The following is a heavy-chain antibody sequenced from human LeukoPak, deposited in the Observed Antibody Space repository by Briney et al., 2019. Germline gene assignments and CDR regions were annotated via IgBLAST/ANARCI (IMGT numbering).Heavy chain of an antibody. CDR2: IYHSGST. CDR3: AREGGYSYGYAFDI. V-gene: IGHV4-4*02. D-gene: IGHD5-18*01. Sequence: PSGTLSLTCAVSGGSISSSNWWSWVRQPPGKGLEWIGEIYHSGSTNYNPSLKSRVTISVDTSKSHLSLNLSSVTAADTAVYYCAREGGYSYGYAFDIWGQGTMVTVSS. J-gene: IGHJ3*02. CDR1: GGSISSSNW.